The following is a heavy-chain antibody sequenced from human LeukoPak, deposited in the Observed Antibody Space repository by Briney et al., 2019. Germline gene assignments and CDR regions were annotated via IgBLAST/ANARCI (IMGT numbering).Heavy chain of an antibody. CDR3: ARGLGSSSSHDAFDI. Sequence: GGSLRLSCAASGFTFSSYWMSWVRQAPGKGLEWVANIKQDGSEKYFVDSVKGRFTISRDNAKNSLYLQMNSLRAENTAVYYCARGLGSSSSHDAFDIWGQGTMVTVSS. CDR2: IKQDGSEK. J-gene: IGHJ3*02. CDR1: GFTFSSYW. D-gene: IGHD6-6*01. V-gene: IGHV3-7*01.